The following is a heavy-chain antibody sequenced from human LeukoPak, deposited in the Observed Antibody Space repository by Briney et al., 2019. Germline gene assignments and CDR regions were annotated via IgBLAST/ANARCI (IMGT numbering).Heavy chain of an antibody. J-gene: IGHJ4*02. Sequence: PSETLSLTCTVSGGSISSSSYYWGWIRQPPGKGLEWIGSIYYSGSTYYNPSLKSRVTISVDTSKNQFSLKLSSVTAADTAVYYCARVGDTVTSPFDYWGQGTLVTVSS. D-gene: IGHD4-17*01. CDR1: GGSISSSSYY. CDR3: ARVGDTVTSPFDY. V-gene: IGHV4-39*07. CDR2: IYYSGST.